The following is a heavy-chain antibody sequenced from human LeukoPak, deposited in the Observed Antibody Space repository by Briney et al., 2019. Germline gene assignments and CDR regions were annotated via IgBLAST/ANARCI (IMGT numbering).Heavy chain of an antibody. CDR3: ARDNSVGDIAWWFDP. Sequence: ASVKVSCKASGYTFTSHYMHWVRQAPGQGLEWMGLINPSGSSTLYAQKFQGRVTMTRDMSTATDYMELSSLRSEDTAVYYCARDNSVGDIAWWFDPWGQGTLVTVSS. D-gene: IGHD3-16*02. V-gene: IGHV1-46*01. CDR2: INPSGSST. CDR1: GYTFTSHY. J-gene: IGHJ5*02.